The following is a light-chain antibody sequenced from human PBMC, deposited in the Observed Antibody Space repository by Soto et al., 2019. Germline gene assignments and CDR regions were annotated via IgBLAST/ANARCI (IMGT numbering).Light chain of an antibody. CDR2: DAS. CDR1: QGISTW. Sequence: IQMTQFPSSVSASVGDSVTITCRASQGISTWLAWYQQRPGKAPKLLIYDASSLQSGVPARFSGSGSETDFTLTISRLQPEDSATYYCQQANSFPLTFGGGTKLEIK. J-gene: IGKJ4*01. CDR3: QQANSFPLT. V-gene: IGKV1D-12*01.